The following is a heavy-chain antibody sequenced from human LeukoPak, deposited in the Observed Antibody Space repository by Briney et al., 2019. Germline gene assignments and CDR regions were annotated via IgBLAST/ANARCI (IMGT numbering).Heavy chain of an antibody. Sequence: PGGSLRLSCAGSGFTFGNYSIHWVRQAPGKGLEWVAVISYDGNTKYYADSMKGRFTISRDNSKDTLYLQMNSLRADDTAIYYCAKGSMVRGDWDYWGQGTLVTVSS. D-gene: IGHD3-10*01. V-gene: IGHV3-30-3*01. CDR2: ISYDGNTK. J-gene: IGHJ4*02. CDR3: AKGSMVRGDWDY. CDR1: GFTFGNYS.